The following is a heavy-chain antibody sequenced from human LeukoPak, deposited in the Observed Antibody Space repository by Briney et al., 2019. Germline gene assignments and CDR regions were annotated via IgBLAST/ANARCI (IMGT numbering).Heavy chain of an antibody. V-gene: IGHV3-23*01. CDR1: GFTFSSYA. CDR2: ISSGGST. J-gene: IGHJ4*02. Sequence: GGSLRLSCAASGFTFSSYAMTWVRQAPGKGLEWVSVISSGGSTFYAGSVKGRFTISRDNSKNTLYLQMNSPRAEDTAVYYCARGRRGDTAYGGNDYWGQGTLVTVSS. D-gene: IGHD5-18*01. CDR3: ARGRRGDTAYGGNDY.